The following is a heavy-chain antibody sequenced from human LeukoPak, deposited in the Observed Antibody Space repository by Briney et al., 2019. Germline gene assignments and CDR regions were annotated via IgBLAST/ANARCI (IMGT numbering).Heavy chain of an antibody. CDR3: AREGYSSSYYYYYMDV. CDR2: ISYDGSNK. V-gene: IGHV3-30-3*01. J-gene: IGHJ6*03. D-gene: IGHD6-13*01. CDR1: GFTFSSYA. Sequence: GGSLRLSCAASGFTFSSYAMHWVRQAPGKGLEWVAVISYDGSNKYYADSVKGRFTISRDNSKNTLYLQMNSLRAEDTAVYYCAREGYSSSYYYYYMDVWGEGTTVTVSS.